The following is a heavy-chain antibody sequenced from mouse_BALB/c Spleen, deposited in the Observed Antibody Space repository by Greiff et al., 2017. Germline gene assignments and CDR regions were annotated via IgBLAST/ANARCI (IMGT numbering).Heavy chain of an antibody. CDR2: IDPENGDT. CDR3: IPYRYDGPEFAY. V-gene: IGHV14-4*02. D-gene: IGHD2-14*01. CDR1: GFNIKDYY. Sequence: EVQVVESGAELVRSGASVKLSCTASGFNIKDYYMHWVKQRPEQGLEWIGWIDPENGDTEYAPKFQGKATMTADTSSNTAYLQLSSLTSEDTAVYYCIPYRYDGPEFAYWGQGTLVTVSA. J-gene: IGHJ3*01.